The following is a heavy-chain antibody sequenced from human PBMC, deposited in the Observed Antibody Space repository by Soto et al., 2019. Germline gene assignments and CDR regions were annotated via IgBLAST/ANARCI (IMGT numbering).Heavy chain of an antibody. V-gene: IGHV1-69*12. CDR2: IIPIFGTA. J-gene: IGHJ5*02. CDR1: GGTFSSYA. D-gene: IGHD2-21*02. Sequence: QVQLVQSGAEVKKPGSSVKVSCKASGGTFSSYAISWVRQAPGQGLEWMGGIIPIFGTANYAQKFQGRVTITADACTSTDYMELGSVRSEDAVVYYCAREHCGGDRYLSRFDPRGQGTLVTVSS. CDR3: AREHCGGDRYLSRFDP.